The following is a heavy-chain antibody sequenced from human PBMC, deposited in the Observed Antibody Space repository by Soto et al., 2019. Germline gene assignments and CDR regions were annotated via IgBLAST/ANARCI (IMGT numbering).Heavy chain of an antibody. CDR2: IYTSGST. CDR3: ARDRITMVRGVISTGGFDY. D-gene: IGHD3-10*01. Sequence: PSETLSLTCTVSGGSISSGGYYWSWLRQPAGKGLEWIGRIYTSGSTNYNPSLKSRVTMSVDTSKNQFSLKLSSVTAADTAVYYCARDRITMVRGVISTGGFDYWGQGALVTVSS. V-gene: IGHV4-61*02. CDR1: GGSISSGGYY. J-gene: IGHJ4*02.